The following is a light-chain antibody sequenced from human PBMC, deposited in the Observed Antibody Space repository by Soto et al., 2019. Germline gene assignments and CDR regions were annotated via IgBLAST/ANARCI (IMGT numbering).Light chain of an antibody. Sequence: QSVLTQPPSVSGSPGQRVTISCTGSSSNLGAGYDVHWYQQLPGKAPRLLMHGNVNRPSGVPDRFSGSKSGTSASLAITELQTEDEATYYWQSYDGSLTYPVFGGGTKRTVL. V-gene: IGLV1-40*01. J-gene: IGLJ2*01. CDR2: GNV. CDR1: SSNLGAGYD. CDR3: QSYDGSLTYPV.